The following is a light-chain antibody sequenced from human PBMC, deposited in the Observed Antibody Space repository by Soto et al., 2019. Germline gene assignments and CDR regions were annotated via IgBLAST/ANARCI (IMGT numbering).Light chain of an antibody. CDR2: LGS. Sequence: DIVMTQSPLSLPVTPGEPASISCRSSQSLMHSNGYNYLDWYLQKPGQSPQLLNYLGSNRDSGVPDRFSGSGSGTDFTLKISRVEAEDVGVYYCMQALQSPATFGQGTKVEI. CDR3: MQALQSPAT. CDR1: QSLMHSNGYNY. J-gene: IGKJ1*01. V-gene: IGKV2-28*01.